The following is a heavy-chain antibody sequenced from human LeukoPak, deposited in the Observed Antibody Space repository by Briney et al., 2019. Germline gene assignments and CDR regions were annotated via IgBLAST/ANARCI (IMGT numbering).Heavy chain of an antibody. CDR2: IYYSGST. Sequence: SETLSVTCTVSDGSISSSSYYWGWIRQPPGKGLEWIGNIYYSGSTYYNPSLKSRVTISVDMSKNQFSLKLSSVTAADTAVYYCARRDCYNSYYFDYWGQGALVTVSS. D-gene: IGHD5-24*01. V-gene: IGHV4-39*01. CDR1: DGSISSSSYY. J-gene: IGHJ4*02. CDR3: ARRDCYNSYYFDY.